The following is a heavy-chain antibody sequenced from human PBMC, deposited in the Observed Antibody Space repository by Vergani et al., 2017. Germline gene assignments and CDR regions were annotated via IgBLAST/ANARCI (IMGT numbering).Heavy chain of an antibody. Sequence: EVQLVESGGGLVQPGRSLRLSCAASGFTFDDYAMHWVRQAPGKGLEWVSGISWNSGSIGYAESVKGRFTISRDNDKNSLYLQMNSLRAEDTALYHCAKSSGGWSLDAFDIWGQGTMVTVSS. CDR3: AKSSGGWSLDAFDI. J-gene: IGHJ3*02. D-gene: IGHD6-19*01. V-gene: IGHV3-9*01. CDR1: GFTFDDYA. CDR2: ISWNSGSI.